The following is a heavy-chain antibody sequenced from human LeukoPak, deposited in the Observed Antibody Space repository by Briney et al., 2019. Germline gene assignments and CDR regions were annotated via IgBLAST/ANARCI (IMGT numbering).Heavy chain of an antibody. CDR3: AGGVGY. Sequence: GASVKVSCKASGSTFSSYAISWVRQAPGQGLEWMGRIIPILGIANYAQKFQGRATITADKSTSTAYMEPRRLRTEGTAVDYCAGGVGYWGQGNLVTVPS. J-gene: IGHJ4*02. CDR1: GSTFSSYA. V-gene: IGHV1-69*04. CDR2: IIPILGIA. D-gene: IGHD1-26*01.